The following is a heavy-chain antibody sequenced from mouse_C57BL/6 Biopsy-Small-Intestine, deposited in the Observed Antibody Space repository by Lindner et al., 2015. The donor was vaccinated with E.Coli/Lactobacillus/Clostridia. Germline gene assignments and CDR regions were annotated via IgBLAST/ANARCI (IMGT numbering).Heavy chain of an antibody. J-gene: IGHJ4*01. Sequence: VQLQESGGGLVQPKGSLKLSCAASGFSFNTYAMNWVRQAPGKGLEWVARIRSKSNNYATYYADSVKDRFTISRDDSESMLYLQMNNLKTEDTAMYYCVRHAVAKDYAMDYWGQGTSVTVSP. CDR1: GFSFNTYA. CDR2: IRSKSNNYAT. V-gene: IGHV10-1*01. CDR3: VRHAVAKDYAMDY. D-gene: IGHD1-1*01.